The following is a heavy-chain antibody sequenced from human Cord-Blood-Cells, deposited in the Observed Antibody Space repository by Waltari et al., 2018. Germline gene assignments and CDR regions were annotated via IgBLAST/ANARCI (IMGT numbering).Heavy chain of an antibody. CDR3: ARVLTLSSAYYFDY. V-gene: IGHV3-48*02. J-gene: IGHJ4*02. Sequence: EVQLVESGGGLVQPGGSLRLSCAASGFTFSSYSMNWVRQAPGKGLEWDSYISSSSSTIYDADSVKGRFTISRDNAKNSLYLQMNSLRDEDTAVYYCARVLTLSSAYYFDYWGQGTLVTVSS. D-gene: IGHD3-9*01. CDR1: GFTFSSYS. CDR2: ISSSSSTI.